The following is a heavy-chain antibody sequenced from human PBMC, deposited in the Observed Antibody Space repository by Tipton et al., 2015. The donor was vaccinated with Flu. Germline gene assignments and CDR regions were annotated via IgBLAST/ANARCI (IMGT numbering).Heavy chain of an antibody. CDR1: GFTFSTYW. CDR3: ARTRGGYCSSSSCYADYFDY. D-gene: IGHD2-2*01. J-gene: IGHJ4*02. V-gene: IGHV3-7*01. Sequence: SLRLSCAASGFTFSTYWMSWVRQAPGKGLEWVAIINQGGSEKYYVDSVKGRFTISRDNAKNSLHLQMNSLRAEDTAVYYCARTRGGYCSSSSCYADYFDYWGQGTLVTVSS. CDR2: INQGGSEK.